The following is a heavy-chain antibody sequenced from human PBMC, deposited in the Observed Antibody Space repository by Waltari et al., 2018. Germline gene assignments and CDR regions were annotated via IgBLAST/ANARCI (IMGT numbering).Heavy chain of an antibody. Sequence: QVQLVQSGAEVKKPGASVKVSCKASGYTFTGYYMHWVRQAPGQGLEWMGLINPNSGGTKYAQKLQGRVTMTRDTSISTAYMELSRLRSDDTAVYYCAREGIAAPRLQGWFDPWGQGTLVTVSS. V-gene: IGHV1-2*02. J-gene: IGHJ5*02. CDR3: AREGIAAPRLQGWFDP. D-gene: IGHD6-6*01. CDR1: GYTFTGYY. CDR2: INPNSGGT.